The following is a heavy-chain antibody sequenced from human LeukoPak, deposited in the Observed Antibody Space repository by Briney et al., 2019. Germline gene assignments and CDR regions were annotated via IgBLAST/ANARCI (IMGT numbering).Heavy chain of an antibody. Sequence: GGSLRLSCAASGFTFSSYGIHWVRQAPGKGLEWVAFIRYDGTNKFYVDSVKGRFTISRDNSKNTLYLQMNSLGAEDTAVYYCAKDSGGGYYYFDYRGQGTLVTVSS. V-gene: IGHV3-30*02. CDR1: GFTFSSYG. J-gene: IGHJ4*02. D-gene: IGHD3-10*01. CDR3: AKDSGGGYYYFDY. CDR2: IRYDGTNK.